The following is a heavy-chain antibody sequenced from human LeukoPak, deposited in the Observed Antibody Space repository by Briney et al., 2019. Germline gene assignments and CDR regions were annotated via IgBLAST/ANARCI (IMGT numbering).Heavy chain of an antibody. CDR2: IYYSGST. CDR1: GGSISSSSYY. V-gene: IGHV4-39*01. D-gene: IGHD4-17*01. J-gene: IGHJ4*02. Sequence: SETLSLTCTVSGGSISSSSYYWGWIRQPPGKGLEWIGSIYYSGSTYYNPSLKSRVTISVDTSKNQFSLKLSSVTAADTAIYYCARHEKVYGASFDYWGQGTLVTVPS. CDR3: ARHEKVYGASFDY.